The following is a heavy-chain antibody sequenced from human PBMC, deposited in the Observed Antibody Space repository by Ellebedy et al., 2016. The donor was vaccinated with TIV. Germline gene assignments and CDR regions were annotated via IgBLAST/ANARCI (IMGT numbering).Heavy chain of an antibody. D-gene: IGHD1-26*01. V-gene: IGHV3-74*01. Sequence: GESLKISCAASGFTFSNYWMHWVRQAPGKGLVWVARIYNDGSSTNYADSVKGRFTISRDNAKNTLYLQMNSLRAEDAAVYYCARDSTILPSEESPEVYWGQGTLVTVSS. CDR3: ARDSTILPSEESPEVY. CDR1: GFTFSNYW. J-gene: IGHJ4*02. CDR2: IYNDGSST.